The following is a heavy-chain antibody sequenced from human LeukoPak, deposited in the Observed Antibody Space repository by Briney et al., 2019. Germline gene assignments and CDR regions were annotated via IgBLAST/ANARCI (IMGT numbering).Heavy chain of an antibody. CDR3: ARQSLSYGVYGEFDY. D-gene: IGHD4-17*01. Sequence: GESLKISCKGSGYSFTSYWIGWVRQMPGKGLEWMGIIYPGDSDTRYSPSFQGQVTISADKSISTAYLQWSSLKASDTAMYYCARQSLSYGVYGEFDYWGQGTLVTVSS. CDR1: GYSFTSYW. CDR2: IYPGDSDT. J-gene: IGHJ4*02. V-gene: IGHV5-51*01.